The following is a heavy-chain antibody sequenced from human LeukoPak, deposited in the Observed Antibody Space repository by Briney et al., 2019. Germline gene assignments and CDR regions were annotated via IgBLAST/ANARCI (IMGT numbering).Heavy chain of an antibody. Sequence: PGRSLRLSCSASGFSIDDHAMHWIRQVPGKGLEWVSVIYSGGSTYYADSVKGRFTISRDNSKNTLYLQMNSLRAEDTAVYYCARETSGGNGIGYWGQGTLVTVSS. J-gene: IGHJ4*02. D-gene: IGHD4-23*01. V-gene: IGHV3-53*01. CDR2: IYSGGST. CDR1: GFSIDDHA. CDR3: ARETSGGNGIGY.